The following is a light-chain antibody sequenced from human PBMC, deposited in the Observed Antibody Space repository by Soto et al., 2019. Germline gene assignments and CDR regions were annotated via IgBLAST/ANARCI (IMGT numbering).Light chain of an antibody. CDR3: QQYGGSPRT. Sequence: EIVLTQSPGTLSLSPGEGATLSCRASQSINSFLAWYQQRRGQAPRLPIHGASNRATGIPDRFSGSGSGTDFTLTVSRLEPEDFAVYYCQQYGGSPRTFGQGTKV. CDR1: QSINSF. CDR2: GAS. J-gene: IGKJ1*01. V-gene: IGKV3-20*01.